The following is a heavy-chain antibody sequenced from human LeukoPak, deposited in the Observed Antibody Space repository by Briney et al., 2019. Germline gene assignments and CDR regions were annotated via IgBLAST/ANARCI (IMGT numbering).Heavy chain of an antibody. D-gene: IGHD5-18*01. Sequence: ASVKVSCKASGYTFTGYYMHWVRQAPGQGLEWMGWINPNSGGTNYAQKFQGRVTMTRDTSISTAYMELSRLRSDDTAVYYCAKAAPGFSYVGYWGQGTLVTVSS. CDR3: AKAAPGFSYVGY. V-gene: IGHV1-2*02. CDR1: GYTFTGYY. CDR2: INPNSGGT. J-gene: IGHJ4*02.